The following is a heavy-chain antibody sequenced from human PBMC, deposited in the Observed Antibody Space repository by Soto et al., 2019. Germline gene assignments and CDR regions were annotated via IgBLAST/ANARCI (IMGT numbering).Heavy chain of an antibody. CDR1: GGSIGSSDYY. J-gene: IGHJ4*02. V-gene: IGHV4-39*01. CDR3: ARRGSASYWIDY. Sequence: SETLSLTCSVSGGSIGSSDYYWGWIRQPPGKGLEWIGSIHYSGTTYYNPSLKSRVTISVDTSKNQFSLKLTSVTAADTAVYYCARRGSASYWIDYWGQGTLVTVSS. CDR2: IHYSGTT. D-gene: IGHD3-10*01.